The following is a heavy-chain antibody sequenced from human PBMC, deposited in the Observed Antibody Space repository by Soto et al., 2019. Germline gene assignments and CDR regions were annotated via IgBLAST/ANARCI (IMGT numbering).Heavy chain of an antibody. CDR3: AREGQWQPWGYYYYYGMDV. V-gene: IGHV1-18*01. CDR2: ISAYNGNT. CDR1: GYTFTNYG. J-gene: IGHJ6*02. Sequence: GASGKVSCKASGYTFTNYGISWVRQAPGQGLEWMGWISAYNGNTNYAQKLQARVTMTTDTSTSTDYMELRSLRSDDTAVYYCAREGQWQPWGYYYYYGMDVWGQGTTVTVSS. D-gene: IGHD6-19*01.